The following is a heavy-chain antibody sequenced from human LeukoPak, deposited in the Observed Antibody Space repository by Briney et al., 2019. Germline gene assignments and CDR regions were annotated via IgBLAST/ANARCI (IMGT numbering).Heavy chain of an antibody. D-gene: IGHD3-22*01. J-gene: IGHJ3*02. Sequence: ASVKVSCKASGYTFTGYYMHWVRQAPGQGLEWMGWINPNSGGTNYAQKFQGRVTMTRDTSISTAYMELSRLRSDDTAVYYCARGFYYYDSSGYYGYDAFDIWGQGTMVTVSS. CDR3: ARGFYYYDSSGYYGYDAFDI. V-gene: IGHV1-2*02. CDR1: GYTFTGYY. CDR2: INPNSGGT.